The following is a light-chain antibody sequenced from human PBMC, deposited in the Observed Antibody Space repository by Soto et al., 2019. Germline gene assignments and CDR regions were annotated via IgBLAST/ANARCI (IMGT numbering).Light chain of an antibody. J-gene: IGKJ4*01. CDR3: QQYNSWVT. CDR1: QSISTT. V-gene: IGKV3-15*01. CDR2: GAS. Sequence: EIVLTQSPVTLSVSPGERATLSCRASQSISTTLVWYQQKPGQAPRLLIYGASTRATGVPARFSGSGSGTEFTLTISSLQSEDFAVYCCQQYNSWVTFGGGTKVEIK.